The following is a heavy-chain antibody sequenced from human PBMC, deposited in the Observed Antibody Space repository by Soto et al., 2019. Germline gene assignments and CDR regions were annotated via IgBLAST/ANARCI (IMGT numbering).Heavy chain of an antibody. CDR3: ARQGAGTTDYTFDY. J-gene: IGHJ4*02. D-gene: IGHD1-7*01. Sequence: KGRGASVKVSCKASGYTFTGYYMHWVRQAPGQGLEWMGWINSNSGGTNCAQKFQGWVTMTRDTSISTAYMELSRLRSDDTAVYYCARQGAGTTDYTFDYWGQGTLVTVSS. CDR2: INSNSGGT. CDR1: GYTFTGYY. V-gene: IGHV1-2*04.